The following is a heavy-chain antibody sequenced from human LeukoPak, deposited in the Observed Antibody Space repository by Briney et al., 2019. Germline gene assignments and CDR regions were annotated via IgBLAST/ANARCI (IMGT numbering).Heavy chain of an antibody. J-gene: IGHJ3*02. CDR2: IIPIFGTA. D-gene: IGHD3-10*01. Sequence: GASVKVSCKASGGTFSSYAISWVRQAPGQGLEWMGGIIPIFGTANYAQKFQGRVTITTDKSTSTAYMELSSLRSDDTAVYYCARDGIEGFGISEDIWGQGTMVTVSS. V-gene: IGHV1-69*05. CDR3: ARDGIEGFGISEDI. CDR1: GGTFSSYA.